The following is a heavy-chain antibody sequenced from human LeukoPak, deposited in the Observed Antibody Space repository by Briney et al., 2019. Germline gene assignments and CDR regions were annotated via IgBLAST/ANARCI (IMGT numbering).Heavy chain of an antibody. CDR3: ARELVYGSGSYYPGF. D-gene: IGHD3-10*01. CDR2: INPGNGDT. J-gene: IGHJ4*02. Sequence: ASVKVSCKASGYTFTTYAMHWVRQAPGQRLEWMGWINPGNGDTKYSQKFQGRVTISRDTSASTAYMESSSLRSEDTAVYYCARELVYGSGSYYPGFWGQGTLVTVSS. V-gene: IGHV1-3*01. CDR1: GYTFTTYA.